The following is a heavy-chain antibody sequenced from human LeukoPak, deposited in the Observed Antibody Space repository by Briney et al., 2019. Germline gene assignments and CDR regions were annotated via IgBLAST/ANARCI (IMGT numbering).Heavy chain of an antibody. V-gene: IGHV1-69*05. CDR1: GGTFSSYA. CDR2: IIPIFGTA. CDR3: AGDYYYDSSGRRGYFDY. D-gene: IGHD3-22*01. J-gene: IGHJ4*02. Sequence: SVKVSCKASGGTFSSYAISWVRQAPGQGLEWMGGIIPIFGTANYAQKFQGRVTITTDESTSTAHMELSSLRSEDTAVYYCAGDYYYDSSGRRGYFDYWGQGTLVTVSS.